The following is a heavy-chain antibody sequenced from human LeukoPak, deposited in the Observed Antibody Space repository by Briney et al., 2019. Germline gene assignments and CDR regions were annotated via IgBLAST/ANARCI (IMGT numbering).Heavy chain of an antibody. D-gene: IGHD6-6*01. CDR3: ARDPPGRPYSSSSYG. Sequence: ASVRVSCKASGGTFSSYAISWVRQAPGQGLEWMGGIIPMFGTANYAQKFQGRVTITADKSTSTAYMELSSLRSEDTAVYYCARDPPGRPYSSSSYGWGQGTLVTVSS. CDR2: IIPMFGTA. CDR1: GGTFSSYA. V-gene: IGHV1-69*06. J-gene: IGHJ4*02.